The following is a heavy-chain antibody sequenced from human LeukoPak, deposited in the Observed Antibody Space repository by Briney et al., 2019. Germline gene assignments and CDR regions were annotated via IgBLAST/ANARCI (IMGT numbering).Heavy chain of an antibody. Sequence: PSETLSLTCTVSGGSISSYYWSWIRQPPGKGLEWVGYIYSSGTTNYSPSLKSRVTISVDTSKNQYSLKLNSVTSADTAVYYCAREALLDYDPLTAYRSYFVFWGQGTLVTVSS. CDR3: AREALLDYDPLTAYRSYFVF. CDR1: GGSISSYY. D-gene: IGHD3-9*01. CDR2: IYSSGTT. J-gene: IGHJ4*02. V-gene: IGHV4-59*01.